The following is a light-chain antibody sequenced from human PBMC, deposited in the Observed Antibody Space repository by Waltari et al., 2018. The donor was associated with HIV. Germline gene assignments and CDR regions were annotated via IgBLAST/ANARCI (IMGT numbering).Light chain of an antibody. CDR3: QQYNTYPWT. CDR1: QTVNSW. V-gene: IGKV1-5*03. Sequence: DIQLTQSPSTLSASVGDRVMITCRASQTVNSWLDWYQQKSGTAPKVLIYKASNLKSGVSARFSGSGFGAEFTLTISSLQPDDLATYYCQQYNTYPWTFGQGTRVEIK. J-gene: IGKJ1*01. CDR2: KAS.